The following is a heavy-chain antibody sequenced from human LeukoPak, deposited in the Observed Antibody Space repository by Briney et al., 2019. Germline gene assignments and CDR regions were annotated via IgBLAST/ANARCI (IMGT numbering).Heavy chain of an antibody. V-gene: IGHV4-31*03. J-gene: IGHJ4*02. D-gene: IGHD3-3*01. CDR1: GGSISSGGYY. Sequence: PSETLSLTCTVSGGSISSGGYYWSWIRQHPGKGLEWIGYIYYSGSTYYNPSLKSRVTISVDTSKNQFSLKLSSVTAADTAVYYCARGSGNSYDFWSGYSYYFDYWGQGTLVTVSS. CDR3: ARGSGNSYDFWSGYSYYFDY. CDR2: IYYSGST.